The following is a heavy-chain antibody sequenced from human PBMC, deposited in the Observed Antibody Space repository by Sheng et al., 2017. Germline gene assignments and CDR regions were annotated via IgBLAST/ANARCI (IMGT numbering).Heavy chain of an antibody. J-gene: IGHJ4*02. D-gene: IGHD6-6*01. Sequence: QVQLVQSGAEVKKPGASVKVSCKASGYIFTGHYLHWVRQAPGEGLEWLGWLNPNSGGAHYSQKFQGRVTLTRDTSISTAFLEMNRITSDDTAVYYCARSPYSSSSYFDYWGQGTLVTVS. CDR2: LNPNSGGA. CDR1: GYIFTGHY. V-gene: IGHV1-2*02. CDR3: ARSPYSSSSYFDY.